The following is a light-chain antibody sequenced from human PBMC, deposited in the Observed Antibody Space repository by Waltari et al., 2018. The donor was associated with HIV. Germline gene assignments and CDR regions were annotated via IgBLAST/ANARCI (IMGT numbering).Light chain of an antibody. CDR1: KLGNKY. CDR2: QDK. V-gene: IGLV3-1*01. J-gene: IGLJ3*02. Sequence: SYELTQPPSVSVSPGQTASITCSGEKLGNKYVCWYQQKPGPSPVLVIYQDKKRPSGIPERFSGSNSGNTATLTISGTQAVDEADYYCQAWDSSTVVFGGGTKLTVL. CDR3: QAWDSSTVV.